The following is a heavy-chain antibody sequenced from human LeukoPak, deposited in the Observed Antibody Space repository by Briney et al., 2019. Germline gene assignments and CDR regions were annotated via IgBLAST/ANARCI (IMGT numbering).Heavy chain of an antibody. CDR2: NSDSGGDT. CDR3: AKVGWAHY. CDR1: GFTFSSYD. D-gene: IGHD6-19*01. V-gene: IGHV3-23*01. Sequence: PGGSLRLSCAASGFTFSSYDISWVRQAPGKGLEWVSANSDSGGDTYYADSVKGRFTISRDNSKNTLYLQMNSLRAEDTAVYYCAKVGWAHYWGQGTLVTVSS. J-gene: IGHJ4*02.